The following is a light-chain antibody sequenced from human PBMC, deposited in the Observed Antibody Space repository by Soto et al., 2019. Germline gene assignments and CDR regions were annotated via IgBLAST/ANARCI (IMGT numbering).Light chain of an antibody. CDR2: DVS. J-gene: IGLJ1*01. CDR1: SSDVGSYHS. V-gene: IGLV2-14*03. Sequence: QSALAQPASVSGSPGQSITISCTGTSSDVGSYHSVSWYQQYPGKAPTLMIHDVSNRPSGVSNRFSGSKSGNTASLTISGLQAEDEADYYCSSFTSSSSYVFGSGTQLTVL. CDR3: SSFTSSSSYV.